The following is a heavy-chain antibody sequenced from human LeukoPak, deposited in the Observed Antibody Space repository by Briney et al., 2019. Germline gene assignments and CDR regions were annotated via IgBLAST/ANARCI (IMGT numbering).Heavy chain of an antibody. Sequence: PGGSLRLSCVASGFTFRSYEMNWVRQAPGKGLEWVSFILSSGTTVYYADSVKGRFTISRDNAKNSLYLQMDSLRAEDRAVYYCARGRTDWTLGAPYLHFDYWGQGTLVTVSS. CDR2: ILSSGTTV. J-gene: IGHJ4*02. V-gene: IGHV3-48*03. D-gene: IGHD3-10*01. CDR3: ARGRTDWTLGAPYLHFDY. CDR1: GFTFRSYE.